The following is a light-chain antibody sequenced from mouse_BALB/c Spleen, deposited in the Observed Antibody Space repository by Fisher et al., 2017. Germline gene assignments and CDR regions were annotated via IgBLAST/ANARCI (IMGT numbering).Light chain of an antibody. V-gene: IGKV4-59*01. CDR2: DTS. CDR3: QQWSSSPFT. Sequence: IVLTQTPALMSASPGEKVTMTCSASSSVSYMHWYQQKSGTSPKRWIYDTSKLASGVPARFSGSGSGTSYSLTISRMEAEDAATYYCQQWSSSPFTFGSGTKLEIK. J-gene: IGKJ4*01. CDR1: SSVSY.